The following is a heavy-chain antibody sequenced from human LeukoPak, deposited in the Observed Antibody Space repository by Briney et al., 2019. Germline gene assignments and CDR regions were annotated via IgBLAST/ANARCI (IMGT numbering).Heavy chain of an antibody. D-gene: IGHD6-13*01. J-gene: IGHJ4*02. Sequence: GGSLRLSCAASGLTFSSYAMSWVRQAPGKGLEWVSAISGSGGSTYYADSVKGRFTISRDNSKNTLYLQMNSLRAEDTAVYYCARDNPRAAAGTLKVFDYWGQGTLVTVSS. CDR2: ISGSGGST. CDR1: GLTFSSYA. CDR3: ARDNPRAAAGTLKVFDY. V-gene: IGHV3-23*01.